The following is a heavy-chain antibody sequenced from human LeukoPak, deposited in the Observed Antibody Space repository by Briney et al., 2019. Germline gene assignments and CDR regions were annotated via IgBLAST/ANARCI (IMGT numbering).Heavy chain of an antibody. CDR3: ARVGGYYFAPDY. J-gene: IGHJ4*02. D-gene: IGHD2-15*01. CDR2: ISVHNGNT. Sequence: ASAKVSCKASGYTFRSYGISWVRQAPGQGLEWMGWISVHNGNTNYAQKVQGRVTMTTDTSTSTAYMDLRSLRSDDTAVYYCARVGGYYFAPDYWGQGTLVTVSS. CDR1: GYTFRSYG. V-gene: IGHV1-18*01.